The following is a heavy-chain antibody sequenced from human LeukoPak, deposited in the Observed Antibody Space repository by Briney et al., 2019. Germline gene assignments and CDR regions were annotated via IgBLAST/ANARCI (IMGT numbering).Heavy chain of an antibody. CDR3: ARDPRNVGLAP. V-gene: IGHV3-7*01. D-gene: IGHD2-15*01. Sequence: GGSLRLSCAASGFTFSTYWMSWVRQAPGKGLEWVANIRGDGGKKNYVDSVRGRFTISRDNAKNSLYLQMNSLRAEDTAVYYCARDPRNVGLAPWGQGTLATVSS. CDR1: GFTFSTYW. CDR2: IRGDGGKK. J-gene: IGHJ5*02.